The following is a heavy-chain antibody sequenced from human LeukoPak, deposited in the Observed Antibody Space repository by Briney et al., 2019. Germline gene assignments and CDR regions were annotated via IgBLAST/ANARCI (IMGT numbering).Heavy chain of an antibody. Sequence: GGSLRLSCAASGFTFSSYSMNWVRQAPGKGLEWVSYISSSSSTIYYADSVKGRFTISRDNSKNTLYLQMNSLRAEDTAVYYCARDTARIGTPNWYFDLWGRGTLVTVSS. D-gene: IGHD1-14*01. CDR2: ISSSSSTI. CDR1: GFTFSSYS. J-gene: IGHJ2*01. V-gene: IGHV3-48*01. CDR3: ARDTARIGTPNWYFDL.